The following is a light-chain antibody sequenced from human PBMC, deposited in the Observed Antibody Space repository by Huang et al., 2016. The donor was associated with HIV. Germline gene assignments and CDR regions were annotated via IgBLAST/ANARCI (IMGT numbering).Light chain of an antibody. CDR1: QSVRSY. J-gene: IGKJ1*01. CDR2: DAS. CDR3: QQRTNWPTWT. V-gene: IGKV3-11*01. Sequence: EIVLTQSPATLSLSPGERATLSCSASQSVRSYLAWYQQKPGQAPRLLIYDASNRATGIPARFSGSGSGTDFTLTISSLEPEDFTVYYCQQRTNWPTWTFGQGTKVEIK.